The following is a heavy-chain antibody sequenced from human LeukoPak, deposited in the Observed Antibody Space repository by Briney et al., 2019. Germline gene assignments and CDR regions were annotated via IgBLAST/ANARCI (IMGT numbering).Heavy chain of an antibody. CDR1: GFTFSRYA. D-gene: IGHD3-10*01. J-gene: IGHJ4*02. CDR3: ARSSTTMVRGVDY. CDR2: ISSSGVST. V-gene: IGHV3-23*01. Sequence: GGSLRLSCAASGFTFSRYAMSWVRQAPGKGLELVSVISSSGVSTYYADSVKGRFTISRDNSKNTLYLQMNSLRAEDTAVYYCARSSTTMVRGVDYWGQGTLVTVSS.